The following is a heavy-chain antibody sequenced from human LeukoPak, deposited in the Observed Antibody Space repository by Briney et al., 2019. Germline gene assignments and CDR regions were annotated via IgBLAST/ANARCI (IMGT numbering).Heavy chain of an antibody. D-gene: IGHD3-16*01. V-gene: IGHV5-51*01. Sequence: GESLKISCKGSGYSFTTYWIGWVRQMPGKGLEWMGIIFPGDSDIKYSPSFEGQVTISADKSNSTAYLQWISLKASDTAMYYCARRSSSGGYYFDYWGQGTLVTVSS. J-gene: IGHJ4*02. CDR2: IFPGDSDI. CDR3: ARRSSSGGYYFDY. CDR1: GYSFTTYW.